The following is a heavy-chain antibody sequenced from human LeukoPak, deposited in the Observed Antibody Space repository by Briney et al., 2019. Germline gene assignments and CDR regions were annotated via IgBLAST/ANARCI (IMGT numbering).Heavy chain of an antibody. Sequence: GGSLRLSCVASGFTFSSYNMNWVRQAPGKGLEWVGRTRNRANSYTTEYAASVKGRFTISRDDSKNSLYLQMNSLKTEDTAVYYCVRVYSSTWYGSYFDYWGQGTLVTVSS. D-gene: IGHD6-13*01. CDR2: TRNRANSYTT. CDR1: GFTFSSYN. CDR3: VRVYSSTWYGSYFDY. V-gene: IGHV3-72*01. J-gene: IGHJ4*02.